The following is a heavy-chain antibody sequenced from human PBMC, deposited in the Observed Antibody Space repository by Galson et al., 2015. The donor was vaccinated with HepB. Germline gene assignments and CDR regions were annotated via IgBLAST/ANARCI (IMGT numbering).Heavy chain of an antibody. J-gene: IGHJ3*02. CDR1: GYPFTDYY. V-gene: IGHV1-2*02. CDR3: ARSSLYKWNGYDAFDI. Sequence: SVKVSCKASGYPFTDYYIHWVRQAPGQGLEWMGWVNPNGGGTDYAQKFQGRVTLTGDTSISTAYMELSDMKSDDTAVYYCARSSLYKWNGYDAFDIWGQGTLVTVSS. CDR2: VNPNGGGT. D-gene: IGHD1-1*01.